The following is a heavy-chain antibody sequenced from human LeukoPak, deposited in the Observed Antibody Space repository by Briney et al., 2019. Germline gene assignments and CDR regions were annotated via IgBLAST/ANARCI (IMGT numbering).Heavy chain of an antibody. CDR1: GFTFDDYA. CDR3: AGIFARVGYPH. D-gene: IGHD3-3*01. J-gene: IGHJ4*02. Sequence: GRSLRLSCAASGFTFDDYAMHWVRQAPGKGLEWVSGISWNSGSIGYADSVKGRFTISRDNAKNSLYLQMNSLRAEDTALYYCAGIFARVGYPHWGQGTLVPVSS. V-gene: IGHV3-9*01. CDR2: ISWNSGSI.